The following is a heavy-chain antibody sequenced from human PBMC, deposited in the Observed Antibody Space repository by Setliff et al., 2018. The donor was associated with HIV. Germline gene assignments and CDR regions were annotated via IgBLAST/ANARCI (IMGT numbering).Heavy chain of an antibody. CDR1: GFTFTTST. CDR3: AAVFTAVPGRSLDY. D-gene: IGHD6-19*01. CDR2: ISSSGSYI. V-gene: IGHV3-21*01. Sequence: SCAVSGFTFTTSTMNWVRQAPGKGLEWVASISSSGSYIHYADSVKGRFRISRDNAQNSVFLFLSGLRAEDTAIYYCAAVFTAVPGRSLDYWGQGTLVTVSS. J-gene: IGHJ4*02.